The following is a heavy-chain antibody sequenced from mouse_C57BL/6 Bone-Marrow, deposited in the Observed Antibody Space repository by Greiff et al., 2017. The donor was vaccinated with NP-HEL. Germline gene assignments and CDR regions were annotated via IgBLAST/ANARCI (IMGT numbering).Heavy chain of an antibody. CDR1: GYSITSGYY. CDR3: ARGSNWDWFAY. Sequence: EVQLQESGPGLVKPSQSLSLTCSVTGYSITSGYYWNWIRQFPGNQLEWLGYISYDGSNNYNPSLKNRISITRDTSKNQFFLQLNSVTTEDTATYYCARGSNWDWFAYWGQGTLVTVSA. J-gene: IGHJ3*01. CDR2: ISYDGSN. D-gene: IGHD4-1*01. V-gene: IGHV3-6*01.